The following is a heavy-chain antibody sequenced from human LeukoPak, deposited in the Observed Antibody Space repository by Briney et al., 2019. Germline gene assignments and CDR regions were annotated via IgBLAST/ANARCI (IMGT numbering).Heavy chain of an antibody. J-gene: IGHJ5*02. D-gene: IGHD2-21*02. Sequence: GSLRLSCAASGFTFSTYEMNWVRQAPGKGLEWVSYISSSGSMIYYADSVKGRFTVSRDNAKNSLYLQMNSLTVEDTAVYYCAREVADCGGDCLAPWGQGTLVIVSS. CDR1: GFTFSTYE. CDR3: AREVADCGGDCLAP. V-gene: IGHV3-48*03. CDR2: ISSSGSMI.